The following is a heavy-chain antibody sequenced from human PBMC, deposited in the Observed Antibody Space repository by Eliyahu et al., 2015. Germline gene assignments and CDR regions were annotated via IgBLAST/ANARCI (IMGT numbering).Heavy chain of an antibody. D-gene: IGHD1-14*01. V-gene: IGHV3-53*02. CDR1: GFIVSSNY. CDR2: IFSGGTT. J-gene: IGHJ4*02. CDR3: ARGRDLEPEY. Sequence: EVQLVETGGGLIQPGGSLRLSCAASGFIVSSNYMSWVRQAPGKGLEWVSVIFSGGTTFYADSVKGRFTISRDSSKNTLYLQMNSLRAEDTAVYYCARGRDLEPEYWGQGTLVTVSS.